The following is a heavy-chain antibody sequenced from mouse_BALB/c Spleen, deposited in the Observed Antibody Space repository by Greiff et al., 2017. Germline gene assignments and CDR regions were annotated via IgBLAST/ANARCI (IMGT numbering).Heavy chain of an antibody. CDR2: IDPANGNT. CDR1: GFNIKDTY. Sequence: EVQLVESGAELVKPGASVKLSCTASGFNIKDTYMHWVKQRPEQGLEWIGRIDPANGNTKYDPKFQGKATITADTSSNTAYLQLSSLTSEDTAVYYCARLVYGSPMDYWGQGTSVTVSS. J-gene: IGHJ4*01. V-gene: IGHV14-3*02. D-gene: IGHD1-1*01. CDR3: ARLVYGSPMDY.